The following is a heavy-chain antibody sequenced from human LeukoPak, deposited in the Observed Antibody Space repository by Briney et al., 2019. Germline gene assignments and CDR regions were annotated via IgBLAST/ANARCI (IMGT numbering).Heavy chain of an antibody. CDR2: IWYDGSNK. D-gene: IGHD3-10*01. CDR3: ARAVGYGAGSYGFDI. CDR1: GFTFSSYG. Sequence: HPGRSLRLSCAASGFTFSSYGMHWVRQAPGKGLEWVAVIWYDGSNKYYADSVKGRFTISRDNSKNTLYLQMNSLRAEDTAVHYCARAVGYGAGSYGFDIWGQGTTVTVSS. V-gene: IGHV3-33*01. J-gene: IGHJ3*02.